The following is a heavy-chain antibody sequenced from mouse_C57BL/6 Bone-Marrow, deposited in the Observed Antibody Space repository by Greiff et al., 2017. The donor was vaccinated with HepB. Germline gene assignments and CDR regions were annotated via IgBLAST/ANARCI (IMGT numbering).Heavy chain of an antibody. CDR1: GYTFTSYW. V-gene: IGHV1-69*01. CDR3: ARLRGGIYYAMDY. Sequence: VQLQQPGAELVMPGASVKLSCKASGYTFTSYWMHWVKQRPGQGLEWIGEIDPSDSYTNYNQKFKGKSTLTVDKSSSTAYMQLSSLTSEDSAVYYCARLRGGIYYAMDYWGQGTSVTVSS. D-gene: IGHD2-4*01. J-gene: IGHJ4*01. CDR2: IDPSDSYT.